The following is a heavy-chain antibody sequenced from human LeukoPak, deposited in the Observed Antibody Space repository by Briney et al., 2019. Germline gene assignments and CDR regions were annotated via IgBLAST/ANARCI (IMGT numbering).Heavy chain of an antibody. CDR3: ARGRYCSAPSCPFDY. J-gene: IGHJ4*02. V-gene: IGHV1-46*01. D-gene: IGHD2-15*01. Sequence: ASVKVSCKASGYTFTSYDINWVRQATGQGLEWMGIINPSGGSTSYAQKFQGRVTMTRDTSTATAYMELTSLRSDDTAVYYCARGRYCSAPSCPFDYWGQGTLVTVSS. CDR1: GYTFTSYD. CDR2: INPSGGST.